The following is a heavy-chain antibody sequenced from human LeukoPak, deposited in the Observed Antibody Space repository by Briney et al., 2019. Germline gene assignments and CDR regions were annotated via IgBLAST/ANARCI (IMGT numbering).Heavy chain of an antibody. V-gene: IGHV4-4*02. J-gene: IGHJ4*02. D-gene: IGHD6-6*01. CDR3: ARLEYSSSLADY. CDR2: IYHSGST. CDR1: GGSISSSNW. Sequence: SETLSLTCAVSGGSISSSNWWSWVRQPPGKGLEWIGEIYHSGSTNYNPSLKSRVTISVDTSKNQFSLKLSSVTAADTAVYYCARLEYSSSLADYWGQGTLVTVSS.